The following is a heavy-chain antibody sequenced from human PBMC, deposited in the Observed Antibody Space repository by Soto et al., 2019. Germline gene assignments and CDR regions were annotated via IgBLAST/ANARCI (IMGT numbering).Heavy chain of an antibody. J-gene: IGHJ4*02. Sequence: EVQLVESGGGFVQPGGSLRLSCAASGFTLSDNWIHWVRRAPGKGLVWVSRINSDGSSVTYADSVKGRFTFSRDNAKNTLYLQMDSLRVEDTAMYYCVRAPEQRPFDYWGQGTLVTVSS. CDR3: VRAPEQRPFDY. CDR2: INSDGSSV. D-gene: IGHD6-25*01. CDR1: GFTLSDNW. V-gene: IGHV3-74*03.